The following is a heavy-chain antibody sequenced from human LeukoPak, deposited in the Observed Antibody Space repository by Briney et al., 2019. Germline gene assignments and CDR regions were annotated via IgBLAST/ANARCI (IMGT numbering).Heavy chain of an antibody. Sequence: GGSLRLSCAASGFTFSDYYMSWIRQAPGKGLEWVSYISSSGSTIYYADSVKGRFTISRDNAKNSLYLEMNRLRAEDTAVYYCARDLLLRLGASYFDYWGQGTLVSVSS. CDR3: ARDLLLRLGASYFDY. J-gene: IGHJ4*02. CDR1: GFTFSDYY. CDR2: ISSSGSTI. D-gene: IGHD5-12*01. V-gene: IGHV3-11*01.